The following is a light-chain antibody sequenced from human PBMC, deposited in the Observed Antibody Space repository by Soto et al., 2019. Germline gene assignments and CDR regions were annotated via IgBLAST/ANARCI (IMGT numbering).Light chain of an antibody. J-gene: IGLJ3*02. CDR2: VNSDGSH. Sequence: QPVLTQSPSASASLGASVKLTCTLSSGHSSYAITWHQQQPEKGPRYLMKVNSDGSHSKGDGIPDRFSGSSSGAERYLTISSLQSEDEADYYCQTGGTGGVFGGGTKLTVL. V-gene: IGLV4-69*01. CDR3: QTGGTGGV. CDR1: SGHSSYA.